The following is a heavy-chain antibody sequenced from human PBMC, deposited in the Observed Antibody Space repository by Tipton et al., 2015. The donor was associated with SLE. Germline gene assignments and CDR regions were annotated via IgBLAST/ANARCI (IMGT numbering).Heavy chain of an antibody. Sequence: SLRLSCVASGLTFDDYPMHWVRQGPGKGLDWVSGISGNSDTRDYADSVKGRFTISRDNGKNSLFLQMNSLRVEDTALYYCTNGVGKWGQGTLVTVSS. CDR3: TNGVGK. CDR1: GLTFDDYP. V-gene: IGHV3-9*01. D-gene: IGHD1-14*01. J-gene: IGHJ4*02. CDR2: ISGNSDTR.